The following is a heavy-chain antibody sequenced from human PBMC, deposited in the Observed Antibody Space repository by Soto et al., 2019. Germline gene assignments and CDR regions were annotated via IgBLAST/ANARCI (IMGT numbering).Heavy chain of an antibody. D-gene: IGHD3-22*01. CDR1: GGSISSGGYY. V-gene: IGHV4-31*03. CDR2: IYYGGST. CDR3: ARGGYYYENSGQNAYDY. J-gene: IGHJ4*01. Sequence: SETLSLTCTVSGGSISSGGYYWSWIRQHPGKGLEWIGYIYYGGSTYYNPSLKSRATISGDTSKNQFSLKLSSVTAADTAVYYCARGGYYYENSGQNAYDYWGQGIPVTVSS.